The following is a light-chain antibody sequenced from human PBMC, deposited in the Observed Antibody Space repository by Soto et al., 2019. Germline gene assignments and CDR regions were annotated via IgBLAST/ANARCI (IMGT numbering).Light chain of an antibody. CDR1: SSDVGDYDY. Sequence: QSALTQPPSASGSPGQSVTISCTGTSSDVGDYDYVSWYQQHPGKAPKLMIYEVSKRPSGVPDRFSGSKSGNTASLTVSGLQTEDEADYFCSSYISSTTLVVFGGGTKLTVL. V-gene: IGLV2-8*01. CDR2: EVS. J-gene: IGLJ2*01. CDR3: SSYISSTTLVV.